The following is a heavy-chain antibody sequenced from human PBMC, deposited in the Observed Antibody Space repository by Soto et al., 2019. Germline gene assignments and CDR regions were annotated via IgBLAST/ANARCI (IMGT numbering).Heavy chain of an antibody. V-gene: IGHV3-7*01. CDR1: GFTFSSYW. CDR2: VKQDGSDE. Sequence: EVQLVESGGGLVQPGGSLRLSCVASGFTFSSYWMTWVRQAPGKGLEWVANVKQDGSDEDYVDSVKGRFTISRDNAKNSVYLQMNSLRAEDTAVYYCARDPNSCTNGRCHRAFDVWDQGTMVTVSS. D-gene: IGHD2-8*01. J-gene: IGHJ3*01. CDR3: ARDPNSCTNGRCHRAFDV.